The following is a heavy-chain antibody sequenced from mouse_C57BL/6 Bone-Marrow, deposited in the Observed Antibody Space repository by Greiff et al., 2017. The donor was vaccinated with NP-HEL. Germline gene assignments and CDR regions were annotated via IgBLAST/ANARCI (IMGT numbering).Heavy chain of an antibody. CDR1: GFTFSSYG. V-gene: IGHV5-6*01. Sequence: EVKLVESGGDLVKPGGSLKLSCAASGFTFSSYGMSWVRQTPDKRLEWVATISSGGSYTYYPDSVKGRFTISRDNAKNTLYLQMSSLKSEDTAMYYCAREYYYGSSSLYYFDYWGQGTTLTVSS. CDR2: ISSGGSYT. D-gene: IGHD1-1*01. J-gene: IGHJ2*01. CDR3: AREYYYGSSSLYYFDY.